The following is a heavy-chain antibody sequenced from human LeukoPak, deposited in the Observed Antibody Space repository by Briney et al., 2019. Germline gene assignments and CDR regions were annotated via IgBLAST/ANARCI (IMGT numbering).Heavy chain of an antibody. CDR3: ARESVRFGELLYYYGMDV. V-gene: IGHV1-18*01. CDR1: GYTFTSYG. D-gene: IGHD3-10*01. Sequence: ASVKVSCKASGYTFTSYGISWVRQAPGQGLEWTGWISAYNGNTNYAQKLQGRVTMTTDTSTSTAYMELRSLRSDDTAVYYCARESVRFGELLYYYGMDVWGQGTTVTVSS. CDR2: ISAYNGNT. J-gene: IGHJ6*02.